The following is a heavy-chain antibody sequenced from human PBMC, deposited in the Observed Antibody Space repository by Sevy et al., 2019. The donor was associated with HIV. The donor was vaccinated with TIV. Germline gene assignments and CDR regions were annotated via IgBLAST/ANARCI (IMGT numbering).Heavy chain of an antibody. CDR1: GFTFSSYG. Sequence: GGSLRLSCAASGFTFSSYGMHWVRQAPGKGLEWVAFIRYDGSNKYYADSVKGRFTISRDNSKNTLYLQMNSLRAEDTAVYYCAKVPAGGTTLYYYYYVDVWGKGTTVTVSS. CDR3: AKVPAGGTTLYYYYYVDV. V-gene: IGHV3-30*02. J-gene: IGHJ6*03. CDR2: IRYDGSNK. D-gene: IGHD1-7*01.